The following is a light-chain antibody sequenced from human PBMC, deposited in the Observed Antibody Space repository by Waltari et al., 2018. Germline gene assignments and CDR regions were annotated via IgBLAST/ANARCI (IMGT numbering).Light chain of an antibody. V-gene: IGKV4-1*01. CDR1: QSILDNSNNKNN. CDR3: QQHYSSPLT. Sequence: DIVMTQSPDSLAVSLGERATINCRSSQSILDNSNNKNNLTWYQQKTGQAPKLLIYWASTREAGVPARFSGSGSGTHFTLTISSLQAEDVAVYYCQQHYSSPLTFGGGTKVEL. J-gene: IGKJ4*01. CDR2: WAS.